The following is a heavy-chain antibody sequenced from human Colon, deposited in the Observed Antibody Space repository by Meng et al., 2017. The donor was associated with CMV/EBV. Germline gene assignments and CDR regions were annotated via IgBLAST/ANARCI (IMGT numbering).Heavy chain of an antibody. J-gene: IGHJ4*02. CDR1: GFTFSNYA. Sequence: GESLKIFCAASGFTFSNYAMSWVRPAPGKGLEWVPVISRTGDRTYYADSVRVRFTLLRDNSKNALSLRMDDLRAEDTAVYYCAKGGLYYFDYWGQGTMVTVSS. D-gene: IGHD2/OR15-2a*01. V-gene: IGHV3-23*01. CDR3: AKGGLYYFDY. CDR2: ISRTGDRT.